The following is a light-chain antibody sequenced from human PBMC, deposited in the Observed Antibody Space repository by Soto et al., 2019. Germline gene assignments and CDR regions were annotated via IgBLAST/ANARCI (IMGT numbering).Light chain of an antibody. J-gene: IGKJ2*01. V-gene: IGKV3-15*01. CDR2: GAS. Sequence: EIVMTQSPASLSVSPGDGATLSCRASQSVASNVAWYQQKPGQGPRLLIHGASTRAVGVPARFSGSGSGTDFTLTISSLKSEDFAVYYCQQYHNWPPQYTFCQGTKLQIK. CDR3: QQYHNWPPQYT. CDR1: QSVASN.